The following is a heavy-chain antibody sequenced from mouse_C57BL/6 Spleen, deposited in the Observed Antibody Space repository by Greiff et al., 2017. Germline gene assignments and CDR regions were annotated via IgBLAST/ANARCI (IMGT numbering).Heavy chain of an antibody. CDR3: ALYDYAWFAY. Sequence: VQLQQSGAELVKPGASVKISCKASGYAFSSYWMNWVKQRPGKGLEWIGQLYPGDGDTNYNGKFKGNATLTADKSSSTAYMQLSSLTSEDSAVYFCALYDYAWFAYWGQVTLVTVAA. J-gene: IGHJ3*01. V-gene: IGHV1-80*01. CDR1: GYAFSSYW. D-gene: IGHD2-4*01. CDR2: LYPGDGDT.